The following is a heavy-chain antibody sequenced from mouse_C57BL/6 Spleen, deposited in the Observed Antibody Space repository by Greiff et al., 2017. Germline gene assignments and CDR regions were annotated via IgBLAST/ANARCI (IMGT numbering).Heavy chain of an antibody. CDR3: ERNWDVDY. J-gene: IGHJ2*01. CDR2: INPNNGGT. D-gene: IGHD4-1*01. V-gene: IGHV1-26*01. CDR1: GYTFTDYY. Sequence: EVQLQQSGPELVKPGASVKISCKASGYTFTDYYMNWVKQSHGKSLEWIGDINPNNGGTSYNQKFKGKATLTVDKSSSTAYMELRSLTSEDSAVYYCERNWDVDYWGQGTTLTVSS.